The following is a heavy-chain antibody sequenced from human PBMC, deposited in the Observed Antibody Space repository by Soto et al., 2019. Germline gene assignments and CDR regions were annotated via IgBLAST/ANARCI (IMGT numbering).Heavy chain of an antibody. CDR3: ARKFLEWFIALEGFDP. V-gene: IGHV4-39*01. CDR1: GGSISSSSYY. Sequence: QLQLQESGPGLVKPSETLSLTCTVSGGSISSSSYYWGWIRQPPGKGLEWIGSIYYSGRTYYNPSLKSRVTISVDTSKNQFSLKLSSVTAADTAVYYCARKFLEWFIALEGFDPWGQGTLVTVSS. D-gene: IGHD3-3*01. CDR2: IYYSGRT. J-gene: IGHJ5*02.